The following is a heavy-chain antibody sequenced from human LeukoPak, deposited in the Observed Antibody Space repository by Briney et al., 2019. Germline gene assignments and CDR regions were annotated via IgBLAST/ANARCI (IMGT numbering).Heavy chain of an antibody. J-gene: IGHJ4*02. V-gene: IGHV4-38-2*02. CDR2: IYGSGTT. CDR1: GYSISSGHF. CDR3: ASVGGGTPY. D-gene: IGHD1-26*01. Sequence: SETLSLTCTVSGYSISSGHFWSWIRQPPGKGLEWIGSIYGSGTTYYDPPLRSRVSISADTSKNHFSLELSSVTAADTAVYYCASVGGGTPYWGQGTLVTVSS.